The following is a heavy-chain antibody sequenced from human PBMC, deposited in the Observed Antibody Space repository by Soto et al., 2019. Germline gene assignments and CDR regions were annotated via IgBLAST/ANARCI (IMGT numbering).Heavy chain of an antibody. CDR2: INHSGTT. CDR1: GGEFSGYY. V-gene: IGHV4-34*01. Sequence: SEALSLTCAVYGGEFSGYYWSCIRKQQGKGLEWIGQINHSGTTNYNPSLKTRVTISVDTSKNQFSLKLSSVTAADTAVYYCARVHCGGDCYSEGYYFDYWGQGTLVTVSS. D-gene: IGHD2-21*02. J-gene: IGHJ4*02. CDR3: ARVHCGGDCYSEGYYFDY.